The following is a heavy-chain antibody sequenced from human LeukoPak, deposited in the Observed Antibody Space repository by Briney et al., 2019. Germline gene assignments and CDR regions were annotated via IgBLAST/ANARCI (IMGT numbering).Heavy chain of an antibody. Sequence: GGSLRLSCAASGFTVSSNYLSWVRQAPGEGLEWVSVIYSGGSTYYADSVKGRFTISRDNSENTLYLQMNSLRAEDTAVYYCAREAFEGSSGYFVYWGQGTLVTVSS. V-gene: IGHV3-66*01. CDR3: AREAFEGSSGYFVY. CDR1: GFTVSSNY. J-gene: IGHJ4*02. CDR2: IYSGGST. D-gene: IGHD3-22*01.